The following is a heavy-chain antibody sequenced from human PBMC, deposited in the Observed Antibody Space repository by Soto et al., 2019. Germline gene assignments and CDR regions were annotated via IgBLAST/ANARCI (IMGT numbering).Heavy chain of an antibody. CDR3: ASGRLVSRYYGSDV. CDR1: GGSMNDYY. CDR2: IFTSGNT. Sequence: PSETLSLTCTVSGGSMNDYYWSWIRQPAGKGLEWIGRIFTSGNTNYNPSLRSRLTMSVDTSTNQVSLRLTSVTAADTAVYYCASGRLVSRYYGSDVWGQGTTVTVSS. D-gene: IGHD6-6*01. J-gene: IGHJ6*02. V-gene: IGHV4-4*07.